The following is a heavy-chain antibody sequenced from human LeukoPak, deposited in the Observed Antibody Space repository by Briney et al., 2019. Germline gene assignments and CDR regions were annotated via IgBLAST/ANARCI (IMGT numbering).Heavy chain of an antibody. J-gene: IGHJ5*02. CDR3: ARGFRIAVAVVGWFDP. CDR2: IYNSGST. CDR1: GFTFSTSA. D-gene: IGHD6-19*01. V-gene: IGHV4-59*01. Sequence: GSLRLSCAASGFTFSTSAMSWIRQPPGKGLEWIGYIYNSGSTNYNPSLKSRVTISVDTSKNQFSLKLSSVTAADTAVYYCARGFRIAVAVVGWFDPWGQGTLVTVSS.